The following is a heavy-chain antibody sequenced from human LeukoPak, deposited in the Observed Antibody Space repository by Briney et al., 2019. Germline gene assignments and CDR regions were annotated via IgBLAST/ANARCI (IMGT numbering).Heavy chain of an antibody. D-gene: IGHD4-17*01. CDR1: GGSISNYY. CDR2: TSYSGST. CDR3: AKGYGDYVGWFDP. V-gene: IGHV4-59*01. J-gene: IGHJ5*02. Sequence: SETLSLTCTVSGGSISNYYWMWIRQPPGNGLEWIGHTSYSGSTSFNPSLKSRVTISVDTSKNQFSLKLSSVTAADTAVYYCAKGYGDYVGWFDPWGQGTLVTVSS.